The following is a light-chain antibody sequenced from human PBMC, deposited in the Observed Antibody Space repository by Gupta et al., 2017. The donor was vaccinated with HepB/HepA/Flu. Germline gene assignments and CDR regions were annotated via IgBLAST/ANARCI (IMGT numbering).Light chain of an antibody. CDR1: QNVSHW. J-gene: IGKJ2*04. V-gene: IGKV1-5*03. CDR2: QTS. Sequence: DIQMTQSPSTLSASVGDRVTITCRASQNVSHWLAWYQQKPGKAPDLLIYQTSTLQSGVPSTFSGSGFESEFTLTISSLQPHDFATYYCQQYSNYPCSFGQGTKLEIK. CDR3: QQYSNYPCS.